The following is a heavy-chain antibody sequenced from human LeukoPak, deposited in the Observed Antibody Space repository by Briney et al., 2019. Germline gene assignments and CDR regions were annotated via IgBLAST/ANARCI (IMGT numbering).Heavy chain of an antibody. D-gene: IGHD2-2*01. CDR2: IYYSGST. V-gene: IGHV4-59*01. Sequence: SETLSLTCAFSGGSINGYYWSWIRQPPGKGLEWMGYIYYSGSTIYNPSLKSRLTISLDTSKNQFSLNLNSVTAADTAVYYCARLVPAASWAFDFWGQGTMVTVSS. CDR3: ARLVPAASWAFDF. CDR1: GGSINGYY. J-gene: IGHJ3*01.